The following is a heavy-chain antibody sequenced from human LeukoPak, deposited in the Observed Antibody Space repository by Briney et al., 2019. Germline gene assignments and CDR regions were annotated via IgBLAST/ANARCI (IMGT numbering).Heavy chain of an antibody. Sequence: RGASLRLSCVASGFTFSNYAMSWVRQAPGKGLEWVSAITGSGTNTYYADSMKGRFTISRDNSKNTVFLQMYSLRHEDTAIYYCVIWGDYDVLTGYYVPDYWGQGTLVTVSS. CDR3: VIWGDYDVLTGYYVPDY. CDR1: GFTFSNYA. V-gene: IGHV3-23*01. CDR2: ITGSGTNT. D-gene: IGHD3-9*01. J-gene: IGHJ4*02.